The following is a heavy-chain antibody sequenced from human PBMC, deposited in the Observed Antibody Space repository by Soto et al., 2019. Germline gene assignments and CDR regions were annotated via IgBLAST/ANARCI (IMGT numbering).Heavy chain of an antibody. Sequence: QVQLQQWGAGLLKPSETLSPTCAVYGGSFSGYYWSWIRQPPGKGLEWIGEINHSGSTNYNPSLKSRVTISVDTPKNQFSLKLSSVTAADTAVYYCAREGIAAINFDYWGQGTLVTVSS. CDR2: INHSGST. CDR1: GGSFSGYY. J-gene: IGHJ4*02. V-gene: IGHV4-34*01. CDR3: AREGIAAINFDY. D-gene: IGHD6-25*01.